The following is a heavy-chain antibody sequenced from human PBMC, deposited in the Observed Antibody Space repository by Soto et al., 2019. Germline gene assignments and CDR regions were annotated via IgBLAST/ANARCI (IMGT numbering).Heavy chain of an antibody. CDR2: ISGSGSNA. Sequence: EVQVLESGGGLVQPGGYLRLSCAASGFTFSSYAMSCFRQAPGQGLEWVSAISGSGSNAYYADSVKGRFTISRDNSQNTLYLQLTRLRAEDTDLYSCAKTASMTIRDGFDHWGQGTLVTVSS. V-gene: IGHV3-23*01. D-gene: IGHD4-17*01. CDR1: GFTFSSYA. CDR3: AKTASMTIRDGFDH. J-gene: IGHJ4*02.